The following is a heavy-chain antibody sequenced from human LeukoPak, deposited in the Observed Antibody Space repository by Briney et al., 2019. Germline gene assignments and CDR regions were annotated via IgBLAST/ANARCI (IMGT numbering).Heavy chain of an antibody. CDR2: ISGSGGST. Sequence: ETLSLTCAVYGGSLSGYYWSWVRQAPGKGLEWVSAISGSGGSTYYADSVKGRFTISRDNSKNTLYLQMNSLRAEDTAVYYCAKNYGSGRGPMDVWGQGTTVTVSS. CDR1: GGSLSGYY. V-gene: IGHV3-23*01. CDR3: AKNYGSGRGPMDV. D-gene: IGHD3-10*01. J-gene: IGHJ6*02.